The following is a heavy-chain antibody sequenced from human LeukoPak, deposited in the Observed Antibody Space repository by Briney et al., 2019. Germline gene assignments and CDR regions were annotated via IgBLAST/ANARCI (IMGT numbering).Heavy chain of an antibody. CDR1: DGSLSGYY. J-gene: IGHJ5*02. CDR3: ARHRRGMLRGVAPLYWFDP. V-gene: IGHV4-34*01. CDR2: TNHSGST. Sequence: PSETLSLTCAVYDGSLSGYYWTWIRQPPGKGLEWIGETNHSGSTNYNPSLKSRVTISVDTSKNQFSLKVNSVTAADTAVYYCARHRRGMLRGVAPLYWFDPWGQGTLVTVSS. D-gene: IGHD3-10*01.